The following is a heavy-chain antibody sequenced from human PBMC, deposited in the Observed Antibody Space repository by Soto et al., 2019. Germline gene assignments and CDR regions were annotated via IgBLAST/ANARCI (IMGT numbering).Heavy chain of an antibody. CDR1: GFTFSSYA. V-gene: IGHV3-30-3*01. CDR3: ARGGELGATSWFDP. J-gene: IGHJ5*02. CDR2: ISYDGSNK. D-gene: IGHD1-26*01. Sequence: QVQLVESGGGVVQPGRSLRLSCAASGFTFSSYAMHWVRQAPGKGLEWVAVISYDGSNKYYADSVKGRFTISRDNSKNTLYLQMNSLRAEGTALYLCARGGELGATSWFDPWGQGTLVTVSS.